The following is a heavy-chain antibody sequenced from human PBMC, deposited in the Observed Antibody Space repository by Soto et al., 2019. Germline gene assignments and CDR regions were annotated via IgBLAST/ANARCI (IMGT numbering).Heavy chain of an antibody. Sequence: LEILSLTCAVFGGSFGVYYWGWISQPPGKGLEWIGNIHYSGSTYYDSSLKSRVTTSVDTSKNQFPLKLSSVTAADTAVYYCASQHYYDSSGYYVVYWGQGTLVTVSS. V-gene: IGHV4-34*01. J-gene: IGHJ4*02. CDR3: ASQHYYDSSGYYVVY. CDR2: IHYSGST. D-gene: IGHD3-22*01. CDR1: GGSFGVYY.